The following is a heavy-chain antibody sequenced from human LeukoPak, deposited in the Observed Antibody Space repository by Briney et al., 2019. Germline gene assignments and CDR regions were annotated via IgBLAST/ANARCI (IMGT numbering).Heavy chain of an antibody. J-gene: IGHJ6*03. CDR3: ARVNSSGWYPSYYYYYYMDV. CDR2: ISAYNGNT. Sequence: ASVKVSCKASGYTFTSYGISWVRQAPGQGLEWMGWISAYNGNTNYAQKLQGRVTMTTDTSTSTAYLELRSLRSEDTAVYYCARVNSSGWYPSYYYYYYMDVWGKGTTVTISS. CDR1: GYTFTSYG. D-gene: IGHD6-19*01. V-gene: IGHV1-18*01.